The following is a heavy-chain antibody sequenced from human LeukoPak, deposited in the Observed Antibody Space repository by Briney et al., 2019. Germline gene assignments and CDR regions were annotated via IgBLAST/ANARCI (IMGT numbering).Heavy chain of an antibody. D-gene: IGHD3-10*01. Sequence: GGTLRLLCAASGFTFSSYGMSWVRQAPGKGLEWVSAISGSGGSTYYADSVKGLLTIYRDNSKNTLYLQRNSLRAGDTAVYYCAKNYYGSGSYDYWGQGTLVTVSS. V-gene: IGHV3-23*01. CDR1: GFTFSSYG. CDR3: AKNYYGSGSYDY. J-gene: IGHJ4*02. CDR2: ISGSGGST.